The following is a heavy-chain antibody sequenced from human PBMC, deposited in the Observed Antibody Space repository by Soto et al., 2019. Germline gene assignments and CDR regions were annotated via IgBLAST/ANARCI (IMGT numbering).Heavy chain of an antibody. CDR2: IIPIFGTA. V-gene: IGHV1-69*13. J-gene: IGHJ5*02. Sequence: SVKVSCKASGGTFSSYAISWVRQAPGQGLEWMGGIIPIFGTANYAQKFQGRVTITADESTSTAYMELSSLRSEDTAVYYCARDHPGYSSSWYDPWRQGTLVTVSS. CDR3: ARDHPGYSSSWYDP. D-gene: IGHD6-13*01. CDR1: GGTFSSYA.